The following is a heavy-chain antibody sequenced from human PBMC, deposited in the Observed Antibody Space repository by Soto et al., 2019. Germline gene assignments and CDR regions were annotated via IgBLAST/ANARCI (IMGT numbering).Heavy chain of an antibody. J-gene: IGHJ6*03. V-gene: IGHV4-34*01. D-gene: IGHD6-6*01. Sequence: SETLSLTCAVYGGSFSGYYWSWIRQPPGKGPEWIGEINHSGSTNYNPSLKSRVTISVDTSKNQFSLKLSSVTAADTAVYYCARGLDGRGRVGSSQYPYYYYMDVWGKGTTVTVSS. CDR2: INHSGST. CDR3: ARGLDGRGRVGSSQYPYYYYMDV. CDR1: GGSFSGYY.